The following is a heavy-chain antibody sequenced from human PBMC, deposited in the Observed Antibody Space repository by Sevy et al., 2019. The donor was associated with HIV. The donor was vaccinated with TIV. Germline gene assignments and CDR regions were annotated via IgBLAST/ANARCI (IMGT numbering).Heavy chain of an antibody. Sequence: GSLRLSCAASGFTFSSYSMNWVRQAPGKGLEWVSYISSSSSTIYYADSVKGRFTISRDNAKNSLYLQMNSLRDEDTAVYYCARDLYYYDSSGYINYFDYWGQGTLVTVSS. D-gene: IGHD3-22*01. V-gene: IGHV3-48*02. CDR2: ISSSSSTI. CDR3: ARDLYYYDSSGYINYFDY. CDR1: GFTFSSYS. J-gene: IGHJ4*02.